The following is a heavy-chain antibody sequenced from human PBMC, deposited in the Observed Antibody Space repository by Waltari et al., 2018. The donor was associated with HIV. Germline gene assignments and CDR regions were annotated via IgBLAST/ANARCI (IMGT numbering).Heavy chain of an antibody. CDR2: IRSKAYGGTT. CDR3: TRDGLYYDFWSGYPGY. Sequence: EVQLVESGGGLVQPGRSLRPSCTASGFTFGDYVMSWFRQAPGKGLEWVGFIRSKAYGGTTEYAASVKGRFTISRDDSKSNAYLQMNSLKTEDTAVYYCTRDGLYYDFWSGYPGYWGQGTLVTVSS. J-gene: IGHJ4*02. D-gene: IGHD3-3*01. CDR1: GFTFGDYV. V-gene: IGHV3-49*03.